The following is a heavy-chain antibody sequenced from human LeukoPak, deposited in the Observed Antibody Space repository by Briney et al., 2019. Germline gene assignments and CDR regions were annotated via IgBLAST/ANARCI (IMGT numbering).Heavy chain of an antibody. CDR3: ARSSIIAAAGPYYFDY. CDR2: INPNSGGT. V-gene: IGHV1-2*02. D-gene: IGHD6-13*01. Sequence: ASVKVSCKTSGYTFTGYYMHWVRQAPGQGLEWMGWINPNSGGTNYAQNFQGRVTTTRDTSIRTVYMELSSLRSEDTAVYYCARSSIIAAAGPYYFDYWGQGTLVTVSS. CDR1: GYTFTGYY. J-gene: IGHJ4*02.